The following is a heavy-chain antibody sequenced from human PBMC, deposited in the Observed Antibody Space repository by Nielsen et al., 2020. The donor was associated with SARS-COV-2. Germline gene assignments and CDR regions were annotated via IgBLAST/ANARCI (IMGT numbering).Heavy chain of an antibody. V-gene: IGHV4-61*01. D-gene: IGHD3-3*01. J-gene: IGHJ5*02. CDR1: GDSINSGPYF. CDR3: ARHHYVTFFGVVIIGWFDP. CDR2: IYYSGST. Sequence: SETLSLTCTVSGDSINSGPYFWSWIRQYPGKGLEWIGYIYYSGSTNYNPSLKSRVTISVDTSKNQFSLKLSSVTAADTAVYYCARHHYVTFFGVVIIGWFDPWGQGTLVTVSS.